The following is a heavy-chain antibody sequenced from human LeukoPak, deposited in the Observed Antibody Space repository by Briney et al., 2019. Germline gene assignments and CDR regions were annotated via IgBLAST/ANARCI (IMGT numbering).Heavy chain of an antibody. CDR1: GFTFSSHG. Sequence: PGRSLRLSCAASGFTFSSHGMHWVRQAPGKGLEWVAVISYDGSNKYYADSVKGRFTISRDNSKNTLYLQMNSLRAEDTAVYYCAKAGPILRFLEWLLDYWGQGTLVTVSS. D-gene: IGHD3-3*01. J-gene: IGHJ4*02. CDR3: AKAGPILRFLEWLLDY. CDR2: ISYDGSNK. V-gene: IGHV3-30*18.